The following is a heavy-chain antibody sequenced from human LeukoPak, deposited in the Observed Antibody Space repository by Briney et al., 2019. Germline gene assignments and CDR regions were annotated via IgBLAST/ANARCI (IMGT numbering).Heavy chain of an antibody. V-gene: IGHV3-48*02. CDR3: VRDAAYSAFNM. D-gene: IGHD4-11*01. J-gene: IGHJ3*02. CDR2: ITSRITTK. CDR1: GFAFNPYS. Sequence: GGSLRLPCPAPGFAFNPYSMNWVRQAPGQGLEWGSSITSRITTKHKADSVKRQFTISRDNAKNSLYLQMNSLRDEDTAVYYCVRDAAYSAFNMWGQGTMVIVSS.